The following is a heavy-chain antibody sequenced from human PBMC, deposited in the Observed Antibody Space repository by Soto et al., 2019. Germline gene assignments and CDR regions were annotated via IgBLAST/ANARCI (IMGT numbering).Heavy chain of an antibody. Sequence: GESLKISCKGSGYSFTSYWIGWVRQMPGKGLEWMGIIYPGDSDTRYSPSFQGQVTISADKSISTAYLQWSSLKASDTAMYYCARLRPQFITIFGVGLPATFDYWGQGTLVTVSS. D-gene: IGHD3-3*01. V-gene: IGHV5-51*01. J-gene: IGHJ4*02. CDR1: GYSFTSYW. CDR2: IYPGDSDT. CDR3: ARLRPQFITIFGVGLPATFDY.